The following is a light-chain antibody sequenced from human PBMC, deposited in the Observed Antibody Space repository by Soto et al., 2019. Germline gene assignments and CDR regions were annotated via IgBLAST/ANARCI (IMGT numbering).Light chain of an antibody. Sequence: QSALTQPPSASGSPGQSVTISYTGTSSDVGGYNYVSWYQQHPGKAPKLMIYEVSKRPSGVPDRFSGSKSGNTASLTVSGLQAEYDADYYYSSYAASNNLVFGGGTKLTVL. J-gene: IGLJ2*01. V-gene: IGLV2-8*01. CDR1: SSDVGGYNY. CDR2: EVS. CDR3: SSYAASNNLV.